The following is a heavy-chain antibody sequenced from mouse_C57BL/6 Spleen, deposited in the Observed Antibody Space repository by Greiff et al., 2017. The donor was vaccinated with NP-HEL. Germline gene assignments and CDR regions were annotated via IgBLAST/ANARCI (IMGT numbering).Heavy chain of an antibody. J-gene: IGHJ4*01. CDR3: ARHEDIGYYQGIYAMDY. Sequence: VQLQQSGAELVKPGASVKLSCKASGYTFTEYTIHWVKQRSGQGLEWIGWFYPGSGSIKYNEKFKDKATLTADKSSSTVYMELSRLTSEDSAVYLDARHEDIGYYQGIYAMDYWGQGTSVTVSS. CDR1: GYTFTEYT. CDR2: FYPGSGSI. V-gene: IGHV1-62-2*01. D-gene: IGHD2-3*01.